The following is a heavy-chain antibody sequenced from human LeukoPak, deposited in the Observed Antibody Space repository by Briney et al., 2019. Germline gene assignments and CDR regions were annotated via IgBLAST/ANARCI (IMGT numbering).Heavy chain of an antibody. D-gene: IGHD4-23*01. Sequence: SLRLSCAASGFTFDDCAMHWVRQAPAKGLEWVSGISWNSGSIGYADSVKGRFTISRDKSKNTLYLQMNSLRVEDTALYYCVRVIGGNYGGDYWGQGTLVTVSS. CDR2: ISWNSGSI. CDR3: VRVIGGNYGGDY. V-gene: IGHV3-9*01. CDR1: GFTFDDCA. J-gene: IGHJ4*02.